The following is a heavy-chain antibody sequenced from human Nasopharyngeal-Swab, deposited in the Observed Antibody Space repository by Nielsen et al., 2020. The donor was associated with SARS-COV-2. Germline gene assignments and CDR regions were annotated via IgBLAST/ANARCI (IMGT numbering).Heavy chain of an antibody. Sequence: ASAKVSCNASGYTFARYYMHWVRQAPGQGPEWMGIITPSVGSTTYAQRFQGRVTMTSDTFTSTVYLNLSSLRSEDTAVYYCARGEEEMATIRPIDYWGQGTLVTVSS. J-gene: IGHJ4*02. V-gene: IGHV1-46*01. CDR1: GYTFARYY. CDR2: ITPSVGST. D-gene: IGHD5-24*01. CDR3: ARGEEEMATIRPIDY.